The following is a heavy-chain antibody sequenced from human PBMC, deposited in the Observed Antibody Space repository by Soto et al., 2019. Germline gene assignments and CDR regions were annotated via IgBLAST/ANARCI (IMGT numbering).Heavy chain of an antibody. Sequence: EVQLLESGGGLVQPGGSLRLSCAASGFTFSSYAMRWVRQAPVEGLEWVSAISGSGGSTYYADCGKGRFTISRDNSKITLYLQMNSLSAEDTAVYYCARRGSGSYYDYWGQGTLVTVSS. D-gene: IGHD1-26*01. CDR3: ARRGSGSYYDY. CDR1: GFTFSSYA. CDR2: ISGSGGST. V-gene: IGHV3-23*01. J-gene: IGHJ4*02.